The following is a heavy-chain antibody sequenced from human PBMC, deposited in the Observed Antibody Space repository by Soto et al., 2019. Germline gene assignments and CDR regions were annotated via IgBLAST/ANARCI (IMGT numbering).Heavy chain of an antibody. Sequence: EMQVLESGGGLVQPGGSLRLSCAASGFAFSNFHMNWVRQAPGKGLQWVATIGGAGNDIHNADSVEGRFTVSRDNSKNTLHLQMDGLRDDDTAIYYCAKRFSDAWEAGMDVWGQGTRVTVSS. D-gene: IGHD1-26*01. CDR1: GFAFSNFH. V-gene: IGHV3-23*01. CDR2: IGGAGNDI. J-gene: IGHJ6*02. CDR3: AKRFSDAWEAGMDV.